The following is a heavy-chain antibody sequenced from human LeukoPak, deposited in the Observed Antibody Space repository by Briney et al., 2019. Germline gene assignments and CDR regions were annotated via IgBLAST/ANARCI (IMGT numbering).Heavy chain of an antibody. J-gene: IGHJ1*01. V-gene: IGHV5-51*01. D-gene: IGHD1-26*01. CDR1: GYSFTSYW. CDR3: ASTIVGAMAPEYFQH. Sequence: GESLKISCKGSGYSFTSYWIGWVRQMPGKGLEWMGIIYPGDSDTRYSPSFQGQVTIPADKSISTAYLQWSSLKASDTAMYYCASTIVGAMAPEYFQHWGQGTLVTVSS. CDR2: IYPGDSDT.